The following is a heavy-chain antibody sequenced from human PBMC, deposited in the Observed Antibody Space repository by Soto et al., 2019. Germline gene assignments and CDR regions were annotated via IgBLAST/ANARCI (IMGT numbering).Heavy chain of an antibody. V-gene: IGHV4-31*03. CDR2: IYYSGTT. CDR1: GGSINSGGSY. Sequence: PSETLSLTCTVPGGSINSGGSYWTWIRHHPGKGLEWFGNIYYSGTTHYNPSLKGRVIISLDTSRIQFSLKVTSVTAADSAVYYLESGRGYICQNYFDLWGQGILVTVYS. J-gene: IGHJ5*02. D-gene: IGHD1-7*01. CDR3: ESGRGYICQNYFDL.